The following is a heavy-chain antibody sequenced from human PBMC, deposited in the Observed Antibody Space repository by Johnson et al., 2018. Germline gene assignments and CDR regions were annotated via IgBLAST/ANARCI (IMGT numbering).Heavy chain of an antibody. CDR2: ISSSSSTI. Sequence: EVQLVESGGGLVQPGGSLRLSCAAFGFTFSRYSMNWVRQAPGKGLEWVSYISSSSSTIYYADSVKGRFTISRDNAKNSLYLQRNSLRAEDTAVYYCARAQLGQWLALASVQDIWGQGTMVTVSS. V-gene: IGHV3-48*01. D-gene: IGHD6-19*01. J-gene: IGHJ3*02. CDR1: GFTFSRYS. CDR3: ARAQLGQWLALASVQDI.